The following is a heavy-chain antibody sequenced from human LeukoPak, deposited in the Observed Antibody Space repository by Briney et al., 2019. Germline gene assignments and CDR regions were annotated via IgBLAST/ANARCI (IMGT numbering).Heavy chain of an antibody. D-gene: IGHD4-17*01. V-gene: IGHV3-7*03. CDR2: IKQDGSEK. Sequence: QPGGSLRLSCAASGFTFSSYWMSWVRQAPGKGLEWVASIKQDGSEKYYVDSVKGRFTISRDNAKNSLYLQMNSLRAEDTAVYYCARVAGAPGDAFDIWGQGTMVTVSS. CDR3: ARVAGAPGDAFDI. J-gene: IGHJ3*02. CDR1: GFTFSSYW.